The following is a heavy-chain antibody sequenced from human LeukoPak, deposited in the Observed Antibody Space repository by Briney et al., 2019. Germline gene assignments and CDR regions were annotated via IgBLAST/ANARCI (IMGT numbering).Heavy chain of an antibody. CDR2: ISSDGDST. D-gene: IGHD4-17*01. J-gene: IGHJ3*01. CDR1: RFTFSSYA. CDR3: ARGGTTVTLNAFDF. V-gene: IGHV3-64*01. Sequence: GGSLRLSCAASRFTFSSYALHWVRQAPGKGLEYVSSISSDGDSTYYASSVTGRFTISRDNSKNTLYLHMSSLRADDMAVYYCARGGTTVTLNAFDFWGQGTLVTVSS.